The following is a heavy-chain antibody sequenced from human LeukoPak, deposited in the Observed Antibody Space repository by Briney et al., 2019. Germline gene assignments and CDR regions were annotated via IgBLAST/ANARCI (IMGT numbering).Heavy chain of an antibody. CDR1: GYTFTSYG. D-gene: IGHD5-12*01. CDR3: ARTSGYDILEWFDY. V-gene: IGHV1-18*01. CDR2: ISAYNGNT. J-gene: IGHJ4*02. Sequence: ASVKVSCKASGYTFTSYGISWVRQAPGQGLEWMGWISAYNGNTNYAQKLQGRVTMTTDTSTSTAYMELRSLRSDDTAVYYCARTSGYDILEWFDYWGQGTLVTVSS.